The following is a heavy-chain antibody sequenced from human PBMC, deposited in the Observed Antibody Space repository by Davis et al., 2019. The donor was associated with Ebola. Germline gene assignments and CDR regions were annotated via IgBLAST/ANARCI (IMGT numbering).Heavy chain of an antibody. J-gene: IGHJ4*02. D-gene: IGHD1-26*01. V-gene: IGHV3-21*01. CDR3: ARESIVGATRADY. Sequence: GGSLRLSCAASGFTFSSYAMSWVRQAPGKGLEWVSSISSSSSYIYYADSVKGRFTISRDNAKNSLYLQMNSLRDEDTAVYYCARESIVGATRADYWGQGTLVTVSS. CDR1: GFTFSSYA. CDR2: ISSSSSYI.